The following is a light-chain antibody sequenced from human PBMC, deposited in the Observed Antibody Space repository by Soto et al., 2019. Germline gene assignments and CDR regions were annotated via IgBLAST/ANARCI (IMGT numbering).Light chain of an antibody. CDR2: DVS. V-gene: IGLV2-11*01. CDR3: CSYVASNTFV. Sequence: QSVLTQPRSVSGSPGQSVTISCTGTSSDVGGYNYVSWYQQYSGKAPKVMIYDVSKRPSGVPDRFSGSKSGNTASLTISGLQAEDEADYYCCSYVASNTFVFGTGTKLTVL. J-gene: IGLJ1*01. CDR1: SSDVGGYNY.